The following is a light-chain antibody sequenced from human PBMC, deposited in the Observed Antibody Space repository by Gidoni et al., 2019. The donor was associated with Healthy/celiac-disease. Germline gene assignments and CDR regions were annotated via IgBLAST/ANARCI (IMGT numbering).Light chain of an antibody. CDR2: AAS. Sequence: SASVGDRVTITCRASQGISNYLAWYQQKPGKVPKLLIYAASTLQSGVPSRCSGSGSGTDFTLTISSLQPEDVATYYCQKYNSAPRTFGQGTKVEIK. J-gene: IGKJ1*01. CDR3: QKYNSAPRT. CDR1: QGISNY. V-gene: IGKV1-27*01.